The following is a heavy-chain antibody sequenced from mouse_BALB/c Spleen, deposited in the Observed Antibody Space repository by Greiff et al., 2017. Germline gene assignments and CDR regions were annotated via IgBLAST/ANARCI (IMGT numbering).Heavy chain of an antibody. CDR2: ISYSGST. CDR1: GYSITSDYA. V-gene: IGHV3-2*02. J-gene: IGHJ2*01. CDR3: ARRDGYPYYFDY. D-gene: IGHD2-3*01. Sequence: EVKLVESGPGLVKPSQSLSLTCTVTGYSITSDYAWNWIRQFPGNKLEWMGYISYSGSTSYNPSLKSRISITRDTSKNQFFLQLNSVTTEDTATYYCARRDGYPYYFDYWGQGTTLTVSS.